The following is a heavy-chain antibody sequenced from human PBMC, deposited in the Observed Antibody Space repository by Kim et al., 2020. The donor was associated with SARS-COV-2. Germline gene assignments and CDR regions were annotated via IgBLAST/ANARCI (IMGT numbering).Heavy chain of an antibody. D-gene: IGHD1-26*01. CDR3: ARAERGIVGANDY. V-gene: IGHV3-21*01. Sequence: YADSVKGRFTISRDNAKNSLYLQMNSLRAEDTAVYYCARAERGIVGANDYWGQGTLVTVSS. J-gene: IGHJ4*02.